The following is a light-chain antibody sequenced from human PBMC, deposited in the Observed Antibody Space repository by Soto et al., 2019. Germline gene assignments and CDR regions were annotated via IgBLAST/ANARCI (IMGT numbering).Light chain of an antibody. CDR2: EVS. Sequence: QSALTQPASVSGSPGQSIAISCSGISRDVGDYNYVSWYQQHPGKAPKLMIYEVSRRPSGVPDRFSGSKSGNTASLTVSGLQAEDEADYYCSSNAGSNNLVFGGGTKLTVL. J-gene: IGLJ2*01. V-gene: IGLV2-8*01. CDR1: SRDVGDYNY. CDR3: SSNAGSNNLV.